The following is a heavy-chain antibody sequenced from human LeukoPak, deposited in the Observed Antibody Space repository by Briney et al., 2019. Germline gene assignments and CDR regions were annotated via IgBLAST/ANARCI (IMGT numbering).Heavy chain of an antibody. D-gene: IGHD6-6*01. CDR3: ARTSGESTAALRAPFDY. V-gene: IGHV3-21*01. CDR2: ISSSSGYK. CDR1: GFTFSSYS. J-gene: IGHJ4*02. Sequence: GGSLRLSCAVSGFTFSSYSMTWVRQAPGKGLEWFSSISSSSGYKYYADSVKGRFTTSRDNAKNSLYLQMDSLRAEDAAVYYCARTSGESTAALRAPFDYWGQGTLATVSS.